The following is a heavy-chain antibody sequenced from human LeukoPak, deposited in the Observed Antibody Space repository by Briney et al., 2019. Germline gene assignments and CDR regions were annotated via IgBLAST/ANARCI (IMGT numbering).Heavy chain of an antibody. CDR2: IYYSGTT. CDR3: ARRGSGSRGDFDY. V-gene: IGHV4-39*01. CDR1: GGSISSSGYY. Sequence: SETLSLTCTVSGGSISSSGYYWGWIRQPPGKGLEGIGTIYYSGTTYYNPSLKSRVTISVDTSKNQFSLKLSSVTAADTAVYYCARRGSGSRGDFDYWGQGTLVTVSS. D-gene: IGHD2-15*01. J-gene: IGHJ4*02.